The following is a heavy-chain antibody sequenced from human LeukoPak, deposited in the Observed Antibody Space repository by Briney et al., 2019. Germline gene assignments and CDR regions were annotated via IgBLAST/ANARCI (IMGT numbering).Heavy chain of an antibody. CDR1: GFTFSSYI. J-gene: IGHJ3*02. Sequence: GGSLRLSCTVSGFTFSSYIMRWVRQAPGKGLEWVAVISYDGSNAYYTDSVKGRFTTSRDNSEKTLFLQINNLGGEATAVYYCARDKGTIWNSRNDHFDMWGQGTMVTVSP. V-gene: IGHV3-30*10. CDR3: ARDKGTIWNSRNDHFDM. CDR2: ISYDGSNA. D-gene: IGHD1-7*01.